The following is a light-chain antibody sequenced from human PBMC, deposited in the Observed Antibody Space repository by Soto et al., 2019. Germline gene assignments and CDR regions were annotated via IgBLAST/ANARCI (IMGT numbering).Light chain of an antibody. V-gene: IGLV2-14*01. CDR2: GVT. CDR1: SSDVGSQNF. Sequence: QSALTRPASVSGSPGQSITISCTGTSSDVGSQNFVSWHQQHPGKAPKFIIYGVTNRPSGVSDRFSGSKSGNTASLTISGLQADDEADYYCSSYSNSYTWVFGGGTKLTVL. CDR3: SSYSNSYTWV. J-gene: IGLJ3*02.